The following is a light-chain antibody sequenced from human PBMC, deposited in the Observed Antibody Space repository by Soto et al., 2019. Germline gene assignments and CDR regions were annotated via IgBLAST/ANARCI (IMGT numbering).Light chain of an antibody. V-gene: IGLV1-40*01. Sequence: QSVLTQPPSVPGAPGQRVTISCTGSSSNIGADYDVHWYQQLPGTAPKLLIYGNSNRPSGVPDRFSGSKSGNTASLTISGLQAEDEADYYCSSYIRSSTLVFGTGTKVNVL. CDR1: SSNIGADYD. J-gene: IGLJ1*01. CDR2: GNS. CDR3: SSYIRSSTLV.